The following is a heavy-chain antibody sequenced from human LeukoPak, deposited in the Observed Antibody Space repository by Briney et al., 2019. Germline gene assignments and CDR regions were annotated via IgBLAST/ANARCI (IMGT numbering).Heavy chain of an antibody. Sequence: SETLSLTCAVYGGSFSGYYWSWIRQPPGKGLEWIGEINHSGSTNYNPSLKSRVTISVDTTKNQFSLKQSSVTAADTAVYYCAGGLYGFWSGYYIAWFDPWGQGTLVSVSS. D-gene: IGHD3-3*01. J-gene: IGHJ5*02. CDR1: GGSFSGYY. CDR2: INHSGST. V-gene: IGHV4-34*01. CDR3: AGGLYGFWSGYYIAWFDP.